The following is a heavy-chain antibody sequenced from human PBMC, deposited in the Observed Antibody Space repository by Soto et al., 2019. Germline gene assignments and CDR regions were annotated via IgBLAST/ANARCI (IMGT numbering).Heavy chain of an antibody. D-gene: IGHD2-2*01. V-gene: IGHV3-33*01. CDR1: GFTFRSYG. CDR2: IWFDGSKK. J-gene: IGHJ6*02. CDR3: ARDRLVPYGYGMDV. Sequence: QMQLVESGGGVVQPGRSLRLSCAASGFTFRSYGIHWVRQAPGKGLEWVALIWFDGSKKYYVDSVKGRFAVSRDNSKNTLYLQMNSLRVEDTSVYYCARDRLVPYGYGMDVCGQGTTVTVSS.